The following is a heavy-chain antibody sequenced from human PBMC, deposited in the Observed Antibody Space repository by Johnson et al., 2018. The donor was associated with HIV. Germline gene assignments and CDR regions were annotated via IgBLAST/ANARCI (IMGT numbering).Heavy chain of an antibody. Sequence: EVQLVESGGGVVQPGRSLRLSCAASGFTFSSYWMSWVRQAPGKGLEWVANIKQDGREKYYVDSVKGRFTISRDNAKNSLYLQMNSLRAEDTAVYYCARDPDVTPGAFDIWGQGTMVTVSS. CDR3: ARDPDVTPGAFDI. V-gene: IGHV3-7*05. CDR2: IKQDGREK. CDR1: GFTFSSYW. J-gene: IGHJ3*02. D-gene: IGHD2-15*01.